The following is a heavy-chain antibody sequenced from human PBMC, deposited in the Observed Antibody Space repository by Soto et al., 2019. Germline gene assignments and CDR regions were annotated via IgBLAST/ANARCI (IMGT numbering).Heavy chain of an antibody. J-gene: IGHJ3*01. D-gene: IGHD3-10*01. CDR1: VYTFTSYG. CDR3: VRGLNGFDV. CDR2: ISPNNGNT. Sequence: ASVKVSCKASVYTFTSYGISWVRQAPGQGLEWMGWISPNNGNTNYAQKFQGRVTMTADESTSTAYMELSSLRFEDTALYYCVRGLNGFDVWGQGTMVTVSS. V-gene: IGHV1-18*01.